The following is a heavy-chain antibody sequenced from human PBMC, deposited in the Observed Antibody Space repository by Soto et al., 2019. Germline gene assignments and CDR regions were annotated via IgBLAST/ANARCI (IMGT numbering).Heavy chain of an antibody. CDR2: IIPIFGTA. V-gene: IGHV1-69*01. CDR1: GGTFSSYA. J-gene: IGHJ4*02. D-gene: IGHD6-13*01. CDR3: ARVPGRGSSSGGE. Sequence: QVQLVQSGAEVKKPGSSVKVSCKASGGTFSSYAISWVRQAPGQGLEWMGGIIPIFGTANYAQKFKGRVTITADESTITVYMELSRLRSEDTAVYYCARVPGRGSSSGGEWGQGTLVTVSS.